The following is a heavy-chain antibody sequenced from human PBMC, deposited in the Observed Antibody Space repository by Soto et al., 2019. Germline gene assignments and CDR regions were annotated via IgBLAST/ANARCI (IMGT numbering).Heavy chain of an antibody. V-gene: IGHV3-48*03. Sequence: GGSLRLSCAASGFTFSSYEMNWVRQAPGKGLEWVSYISSSGSTIYYADSVKGRFTISRDNAKNSLYLQMNSLRAEDTAVYYCAREGRYCSSTSCSEYYFDYWGQGTLVTVSS. CDR2: ISSSGSTI. J-gene: IGHJ4*02. CDR3: AREGRYCSSTSCSEYYFDY. D-gene: IGHD2-2*01. CDR1: GFTFSSYE.